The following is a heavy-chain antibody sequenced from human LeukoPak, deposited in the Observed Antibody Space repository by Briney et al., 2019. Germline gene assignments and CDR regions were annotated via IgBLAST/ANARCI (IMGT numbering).Heavy chain of an antibody. CDR1: GFTFSSCG. D-gene: IGHD5-12*01. Sequence: GGSLRLSCTASGFTFSSCGMHWVRQAPGKGLEWVAFIRNDESNKYYADSLKGRFTISRDNSKNTLYLQMNSLRAEDTAVYYCAKTRVAGTIASRGYLQNWGQGTLVTVSS. J-gene: IGHJ1*01. CDR3: AKTRVAGTIASRGYLQN. V-gene: IGHV3-30*02. CDR2: IRNDESNK.